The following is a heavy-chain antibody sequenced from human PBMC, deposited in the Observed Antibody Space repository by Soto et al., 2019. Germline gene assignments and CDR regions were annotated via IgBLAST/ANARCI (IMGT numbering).Heavy chain of an antibody. CDR3: ARAQMVATILRRRRSYYMDV. J-gene: IGHJ6*03. Sequence: ASVKVSCKASGGTFSSYTISWVRQAPGQGLEWMGRIIPILGIANYAQKFQGRVTITADKSTSTAYMELSSLRSEDTAVYYCARAQMVATILRRRRSYYMDVWGKGTTVTVSS. V-gene: IGHV1-69*02. CDR2: IIPILGIA. D-gene: IGHD5-12*01. CDR1: GGTFSSYT.